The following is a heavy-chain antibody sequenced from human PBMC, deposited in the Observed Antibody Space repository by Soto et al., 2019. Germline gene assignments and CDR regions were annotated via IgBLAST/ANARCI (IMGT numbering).Heavy chain of an antibody. Sequence: EVQLLESGGGLVRPGGSLRLSCAASGFTFSSYAMSWVRQAPGKGLEWVSAISASGGSTYYADSVKGRFTISRDNSKNTLYLQMNSLRADDTAVYYCAKDLGYSYGYGPVDSWGQGTLVTVSS. CDR1: GFTFSSYA. J-gene: IGHJ4*02. CDR3: AKDLGYSYGYGPVDS. CDR2: ISASGGST. V-gene: IGHV3-23*01. D-gene: IGHD5-18*01.